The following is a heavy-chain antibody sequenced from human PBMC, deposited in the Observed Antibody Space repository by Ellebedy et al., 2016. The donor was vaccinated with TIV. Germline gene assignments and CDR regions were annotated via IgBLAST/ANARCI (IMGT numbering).Heavy chain of an antibody. CDR3: AKDPADAGYGEIDF. CDR1: GFIFSNYG. CDR2: ISESGTAT. J-gene: IGHJ4*02. D-gene: IGHD4-17*01. V-gene: IGHV3-23*01. Sequence: GGSLRLSCAASGFIFSNYGMSWVRQAAGKGLEWVSSISESGTATYYADSVKGRFIISRDNSKNTLYLQMNSLRADDTALYYCAKDPADAGYGEIDFWGRGTLVTVSS.